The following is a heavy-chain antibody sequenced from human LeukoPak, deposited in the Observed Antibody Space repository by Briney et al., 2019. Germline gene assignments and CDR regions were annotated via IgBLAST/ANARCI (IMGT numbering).Heavy chain of an antibody. D-gene: IGHD6-19*01. J-gene: IGHJ6*03. CDR3: ARGESSGWSGYYYYMDV. CDR2: IIPIFGTA. V-gene: IGHV1-69*06. CDR1: GYTFTSYG. Sequence: SVKVSCKASGYTFTSYGISWVRQAPGQGLEGMGGIIPIFGTANYAQKFQGRVTITADKSTSTAYMELSSLRSEDTAVYYCARGESSGWSGYYYYMDVWGKGTTVTVSS.